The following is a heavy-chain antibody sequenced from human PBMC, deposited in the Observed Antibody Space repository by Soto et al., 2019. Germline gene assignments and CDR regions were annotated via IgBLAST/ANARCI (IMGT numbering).Heavy chain of an antibody. D-gene: IGHD5-12*01. CDR2: ISSSSSYI. CDR1: GFTFSSYS. V-gene: IGHV3-21*01. CDR3: ARDRDGYDAFVI. Sequence: PGGSLRLSCAASGFTFSSYSMNWVRQAPGKGLEWVSSISSSSSYIYYADSVKGRFTISRDNAKNSLYLQMNSLRAEDTAVYYCARDRDGYDAFVIWGQARMVTVSS. J-gene: IGHJ3*02.